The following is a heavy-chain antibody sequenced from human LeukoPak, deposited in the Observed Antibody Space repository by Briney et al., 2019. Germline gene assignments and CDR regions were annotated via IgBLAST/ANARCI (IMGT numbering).Heavy chain of an antibody. Sequence: GGSLRLSCAASGFTFNIYAMSWVRQAPGKGLEWVSAISGSGGSTYYADSVKGRFTISRDNSKNTLYLQMNSLRAEDTAVYYCAKDRYFDWFTMGHFDYWGQGTLVTVSS. V-gene: IGHV3-23*01. J-gene: IGHJ4*02. D-gene: IGHD3-9*01. CDR2: ISGSGGST. CDR3: AKDRYFDWFTMGHFDY. CDR1: GFTFNIYA.